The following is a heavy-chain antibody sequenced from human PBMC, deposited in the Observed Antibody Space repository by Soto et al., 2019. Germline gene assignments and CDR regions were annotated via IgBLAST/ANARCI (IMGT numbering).Heavy chain of an antibody. CDR2: IDYRGTI. V-gene: IGHV4-39*02. CDR1: GGSIATSSYF. J-gene: IGHJ5*02. CDR3: SRRAPEGFDP. Sequence: SETLSLTCSVSGGSIATSSYFWAWIRRPPGKGLEWIGSIDYRGTIYNNPSLKSRVTISVDTSKNHFSLKLDSVTAADTALYYCSRRAPEGFDPWGQGTLVTVSS.